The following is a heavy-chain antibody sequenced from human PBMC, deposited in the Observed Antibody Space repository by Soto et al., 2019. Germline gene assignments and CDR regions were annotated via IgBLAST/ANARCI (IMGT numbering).Heavy chain of an antibody. Sequence: PSETLSLTCTVSGDSITDGDYYWSWIRQPPGKDLEWIAYIYYNGIIHYNPSLKSRVSMSVDKSKNQFSLHLTSVTAADTAVYYCARLQFGEGFDYWGQGALVTVSS. D-gene: IGHD3-10*01. CDR1: GDSITDGDYY. CDR2: IYYNGII. CDR3: ARLQFGEGFDY. J-gene: IGHJ4*02. V-gene: IGHV4-30-4*01.